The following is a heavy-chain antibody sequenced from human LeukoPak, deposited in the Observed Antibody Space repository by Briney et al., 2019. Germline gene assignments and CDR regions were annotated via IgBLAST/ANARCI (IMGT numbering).Heavy chain of an antibody. CDR2: INPNSGGT. Sequence: ASAKVSCKASGYTFTGYYMHWVRQAPGQGLEWMGWINPNSGGTNYAQKFQGRVTMTRDTSISTAHMELSRLRSDDTAVYYCARDGKYSSERMDYWGQGTLVTVSS. CDR3: ARDGKYSSERMDY. J-gene: IGHJ4*02. D-gene: IGHD6-19*01. V-gene: IGHV1-2*02. CDR1: GYTFTGYY.